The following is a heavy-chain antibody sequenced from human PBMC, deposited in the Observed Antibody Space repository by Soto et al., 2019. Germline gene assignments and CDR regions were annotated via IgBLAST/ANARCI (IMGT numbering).Heavy chain of an antibody. CDR1: GVTFSRHY. D-gene: IGHD3-10*01. CDR2: IISLFGTS. V-gene: IGHV1-69*01. Sequence: VQLMQSGAEVNKPGSSVKVSCTASGVTFSRHYRNWGRQAPGQGLEWMGGIISLFGTSNYAQNFQGRVTITADQSTSTAYMELNSLTSDDTAVDYCASEVGYGNFSADLLDWGQGTLVTVSS. J-gene: IGHJ4*02. CDR3: ASEVGYGNFSADLLD.